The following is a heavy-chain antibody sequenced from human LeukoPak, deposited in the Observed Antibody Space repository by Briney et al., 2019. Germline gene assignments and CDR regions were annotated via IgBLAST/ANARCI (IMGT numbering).Heavy chain of an antibody. V-gene: IGHV3-23*01. CDR3: AKTISSGWYYNY. J-gene: IGHJ4*02. Sequence: GGSLRLSCAASGFTFSSHAMSWVRQAPGKGLEWVSAISGSGGSTYYADSVKGRFTISRDNSKNTLYLQMNSLRAEDTAVYYCAKTISSGWYYNYWGQGTLVTVSS. CDR2: ISGSGGST. D-gene: IGHD6-19*01. CDR1: GFTFSSHA.